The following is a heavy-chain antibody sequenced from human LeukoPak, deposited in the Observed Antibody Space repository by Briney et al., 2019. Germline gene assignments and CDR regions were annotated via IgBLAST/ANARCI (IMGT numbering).Heavy chain of an antibody. Sequence: GASVKVSCKVSGNTLTELSMHWVRQAPGKGLEWMGGFDPKDGETIYAQKFQGRVTPTEDTSTDTVYMELSSLRSEDTAVYYCATWPYSSNSYWGQGTLVTVSS. J-gene: IGHJ4*02. D-gene: IGHD6-13*01. V-gene: IGHV1-24*01. CDR3: ATWPYSSNSY. CDR2: FDPKDGET. CDR1: GNTLTELS.